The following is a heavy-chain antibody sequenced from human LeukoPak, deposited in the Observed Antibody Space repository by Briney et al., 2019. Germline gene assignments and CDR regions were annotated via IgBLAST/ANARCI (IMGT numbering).Heavy chain of an antibody. J-gene: IGHJ6*03. CDR3: ARQGVPAAINYYYYYMDV. CDR1: GYTFTSYG. Sequence: GASVKVSCKASGYTFTSYGISWVRQAPGQGLEWMGWISAYNGNTNYAQKFQGRVTITRNTSISTAYMELSSLRSEDTAVYYCARQGVPAAINYYYYYMDVWGKGTTVTVSS. D-gene: IGHD2-2*02. V-gene: IGHV1-18*01. CDR2: ISAYNGNT.